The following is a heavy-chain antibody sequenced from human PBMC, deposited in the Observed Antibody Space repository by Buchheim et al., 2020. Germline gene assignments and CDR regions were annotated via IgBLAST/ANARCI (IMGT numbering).Heavy chain of an antibody. Sequence: QVQLQESGPGLVKPSQTLSLTCTVSGGSISSGGYYWSWIRQHPGKGLEWIGYIYYSGSTYYNPPLKSRVTLSVDTPKNQFSLKLSSVTAADTAVYYCARSEEGNSSSWYPRFCWFDPWGQGTL. J-gene: IGHJ5*02. CDR2: IYYSGST. CDR3: ARSEEGNSSSWYPRFCWFDP. CDR1: GGSISSGGYY. D-gene: IGHD6-13*01. V-gene: IGHV4-31*03.